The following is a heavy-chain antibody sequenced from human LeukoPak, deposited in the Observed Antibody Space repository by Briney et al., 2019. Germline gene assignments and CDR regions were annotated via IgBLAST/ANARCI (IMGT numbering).Heavy chain of an antibody. Sequence: GGSLRLSCGASGFTFTDYYMSWIRQAPGKGLEWVSYISYSGKTIYYADSVKGRFTISRDNAKNSLYLQMNSLRAEDTAVYYCARDLNGDYPEDTFDIWGQGTMVAVSS. V-gene: IGHV3-11*04. CDR3: ARDLNGDYPEDTFDI. CDR1: GFTFTDYY. CDR2: ISYSGKTI. J-gene: IGHJ3*02. D-gene: IGHD4-17*01.